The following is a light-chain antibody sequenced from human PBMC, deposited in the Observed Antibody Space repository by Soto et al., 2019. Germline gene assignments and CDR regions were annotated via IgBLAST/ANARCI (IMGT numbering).Light chain of an antibody. V-gene: IGLV2-14*01. J-gene: IGLJ1*01. CDR2: EVN. CDR3: ISYTGSGYV. Sequence: QSALIQPASVSGSPGQSITMSCTGTSSDVGGYNYVYWYQQHPGKAPKLMIYEVNNRPSGVSTRFSGSKSGNTASLTISGLQAEDEADYYCISYTGSGYVFGSGTKLTVL. CDR1: SSDVGGYNY.